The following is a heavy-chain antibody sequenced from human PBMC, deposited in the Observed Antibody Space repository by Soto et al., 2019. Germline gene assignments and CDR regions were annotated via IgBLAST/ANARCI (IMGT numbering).Heavy chain of an antibody. J-gene: IGHJ4*02. Sequence: GGSLRLSCAASGFTFSDYYMSWIRQAPGKGLEWVSYISSSSSYTNYADSVKGRFTISRDNAKNSLYLQMNSLRAEDTAVYYCAKVTGYDSGSFDYWGQGTLVIVSS. V-gene: IGHV3-11*05. CDR1: GFTFSDYY. CDR3: AKVTGYDSGSFDY. D-gene: IGHD5-12*01. CDR2: ISSSSSYT.